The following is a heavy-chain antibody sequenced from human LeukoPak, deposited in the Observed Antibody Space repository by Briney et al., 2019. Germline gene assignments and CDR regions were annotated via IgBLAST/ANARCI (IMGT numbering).Heavy chain of an antibody. V-gene: IGHV3-33*01. Sequence: GGSLRLSCAASGFSFSSYAMHWVRQAPGKGLEWVAVIWYDGGNKYYADSVKGRFTISRDNSKNTLYLQMNSLRAEDTAVYYCASSSSWPGFFDYWGQGTLVTVSS. CDR3: ASSSSWPGFFDY. D-gene: IGHD6-13*01. CDR2: IWYDGGNK. CDR1: GFSFSSYA. J-gene: IGHJ4*02.